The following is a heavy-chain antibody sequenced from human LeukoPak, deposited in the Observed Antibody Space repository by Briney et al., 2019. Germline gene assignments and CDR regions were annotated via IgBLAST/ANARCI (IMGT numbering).Heavy chain of an antibody. CDR2: ISAYNGNT. V-gene: IGHV1-18*01. J-gene: IGHJ5*02. D-gene: IGHD5-18*01. CDR3: ARLLTRELWLRLPYNWFDP. Sequence: GAPVKVSCKASGYTFTSYGISWVRQAPGQGLEWMGWISAYNGNTNYAQKLQGRVTMTTDTSTSTAYMELRSLRSDDTAVYYCARLLTRELWLRLPYNWFDPWGQGTLVTVSS. CDR1: GYTFTSYG.